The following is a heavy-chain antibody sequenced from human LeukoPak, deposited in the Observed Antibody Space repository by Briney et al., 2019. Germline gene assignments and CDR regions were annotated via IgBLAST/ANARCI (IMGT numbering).Heavy chain of an antibody. V-gene: IGHV1-69*06. CDR3: GWSVWSGSNYYYMDV. CDR2: IIPIFGTA. D-gene: IGHD3-3*01. CDR1: GYTFTSYG. Sequence: ASVKVSCKASGYTFTSYGISWVRQAPGQGLEWMGGIIPIFGTANYAQKFQGRVTITADKSTSTAYMELSSLRSEDTAVYYCGWSVWSGSNYYYMDVWGKGTTVTVSS. J-gene: IGHJ6*03.